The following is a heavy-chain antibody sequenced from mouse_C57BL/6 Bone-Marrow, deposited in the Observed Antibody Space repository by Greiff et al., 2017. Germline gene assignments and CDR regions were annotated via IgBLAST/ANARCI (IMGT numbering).Heavy chain of an antibody. J-gene: IGHJ3*01. D-gene: IGHD2-3*01. V-gene: IGHV1-56*01. CDR1: GYTFTSHW. Sequence: VQLQQSGPELVRPGASVKISCTAPGYTFTSHWMQWVRQRPGQGLEWIGEIFPGSGSTDYNEKFKGKATLTVDTSSSTAYMQLSSLTSEDSAVYFCARGGSYAGYPAWFAYWVQGTLVTVSA. CDR2: IFPGSGST. CDR3: ARGGSYAGYPAWFAY.